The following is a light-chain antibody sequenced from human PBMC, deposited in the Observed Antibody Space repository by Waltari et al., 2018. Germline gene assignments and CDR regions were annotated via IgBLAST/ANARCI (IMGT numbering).Light chain of an antibody. CDR2: WAS. CDR3: QQYYSMPLT. CDR1: QSIFHASNNKNY. V-gene: IGKV4-1*01. Sequence: DIVMTQSPDSLAVSLGERVSINCKSSQSIFHASNNKNYLAWYQQKAGQPPKLLIYWASSREFGVPKRFSGTGSGTDFTLTINSLEAEDVAIYFCQQYYSMPLTFGPGTTVEI. J-gene: IGKJ3*01.